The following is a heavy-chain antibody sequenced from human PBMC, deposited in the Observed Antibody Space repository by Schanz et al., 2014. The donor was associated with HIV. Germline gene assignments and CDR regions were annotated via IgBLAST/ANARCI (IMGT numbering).Heavy chain of an antibody. D-gene: IGHD1-20*01. CDR1: GFIFSSYT. V-gene: IGHV3-30*18. CDR2: VSYDGSNE. CDR3: AKTSITLGMDV. Sequence: QVQLVESGGGVVQPGRSLRLSCAASGFIFSSYTIYWVRQAPGKGLEWVAVVSYDGSNEYYADSVKGRFTISRDNSKNTLYLRMNSLRAEDTAVYYCAKTSITLGMDVWGQGTTVTVSS. J-gene: IGHJ6*02.